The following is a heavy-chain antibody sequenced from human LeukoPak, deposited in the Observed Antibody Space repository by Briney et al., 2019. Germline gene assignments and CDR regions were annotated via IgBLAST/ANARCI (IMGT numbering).Heavy chain of an antibody. Sequence: ASVKVSCKVSGYTFTGYYMHWVRQAPGQGLEWMGWINPNSGGTNYAQKFQGRVTMTRDTSISTAYMELSRLRSDDTAVYYCARSWDFWSGYSPDYWGQGTLVTVSS. CDR1: GYTFTGYY. J-gene: IGHJ4*02. CDR2: INPNSGGT. V-gene: IGHV1-2*02. CDR3: ARSWDFWSGYSPDY. D-gene: IGHD3-3*01.